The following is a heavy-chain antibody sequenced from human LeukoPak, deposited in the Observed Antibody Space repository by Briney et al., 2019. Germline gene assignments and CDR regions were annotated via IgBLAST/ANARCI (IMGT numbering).Heavy chain of an antibody. J-gene: IGHJ5*02. V-gene: IGHV1-46*01. CDR1: GYTFTSYY. CDR2: INPSGGST. CDR3: ATGYYDSSGYYSYHP. Sequence: ASVKVSCKASGYTFTSYYMHWVRQAPGQGLEWMGLINPSGGSTSYAQKFQGRVTMTEDTSTDTAYMELSSLRSEDTAVYYCATGYYDSSGYYSYHPWGQGTLVTVSS. D-gene: IGHD3-22*01.